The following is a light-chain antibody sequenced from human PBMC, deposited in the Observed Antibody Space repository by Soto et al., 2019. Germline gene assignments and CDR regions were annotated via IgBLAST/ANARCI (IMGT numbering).Light chain of an antibody. CDR3: QQYGSSPRT. CDR2: GAS. J-gene: IGKJ1*01. CDR1: QSVSSSY. V-gene: IGKV3-20*01. Sequence: IVLTQSPGTLSLSPGERATHSCRASQSVSSSYLAWYQQKHGQAPSLLISGASSRATGIPDRFSGSGSGTDFTLTISRLEHEDFAVYYCQQYGSSPRTFGQGTKVEIK.